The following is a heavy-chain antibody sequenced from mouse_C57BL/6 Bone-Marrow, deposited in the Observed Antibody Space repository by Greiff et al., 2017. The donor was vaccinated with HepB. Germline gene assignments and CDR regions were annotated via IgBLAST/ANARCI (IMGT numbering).Heavy chain of an antibody. Sequence: EVKLQQSGPELVKPGASVKISCKASGYTFTDYYMNWVKQSHGKSLEWIGDINPNNGGTSYNQKFKGKATLTVDKSSSTAYMELRSLTSEDSAVYYCARPYYGSSPAWFAYWGQGTLVTVSA. CDR1: GYTFTDYY. CDR3: ARPYYGSSPAWFAY. V-gene: IGHV1-26*01. D-gene: IGHD1-1*01. CDR2: INPNNGGT. J-gene: IGHJ3*01.